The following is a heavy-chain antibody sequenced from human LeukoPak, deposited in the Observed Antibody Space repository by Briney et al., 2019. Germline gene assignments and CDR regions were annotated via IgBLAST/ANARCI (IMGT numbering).Heavy chain of an antibody. J-gene: IGHJ4*02. Sequence: GGSLRLSCAASGFTFSSYGMHWVRQAPGKGLEWVAVISYDGSNKYYADSVKGRFTISRDNSKNTLFLQMGSLRAEDMAVYYCARGGGRNTTMVWAFDYWGQGTLVTVSS. D-gene: IGHD5-18*01. CDR2: ISYDGSNK. CDR3: ARGGGRNTTMVWAFDY. V-gene: IGHV3-30*03. CDR1: GFTFSSYG.